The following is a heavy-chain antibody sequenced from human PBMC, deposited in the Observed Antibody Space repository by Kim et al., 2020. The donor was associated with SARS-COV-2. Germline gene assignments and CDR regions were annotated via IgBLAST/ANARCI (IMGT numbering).Heavy chain of an antibody. V-gene: IGHV1-3*01. D-gene: IGHD3-10*01. CDR1: GYTFTTYD. Sequence: ASVKVPCKASGYTFTTYDMHWVRQAPGQSLEWMGWINADNGHTKYSHKFQGRVTTTRDTSASTAYMELSSLRSEDTAVYYCARGWFGKNYFDYWGQGTLVTVSS. CDR3: ARGWFGKNYFDY. CDR2: INADNGHT. J-gene: IGHJ4*02.